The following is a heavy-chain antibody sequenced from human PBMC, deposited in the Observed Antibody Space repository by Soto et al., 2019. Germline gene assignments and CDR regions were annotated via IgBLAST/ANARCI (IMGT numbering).Heavy chain of an antibody. CDR2: IYYSGST. Sequence: TLSLTCTVSGGSIRSGDYYWSWIRQPPGKGLEWIGYIYYSGSTYYNPSLKSRVTISVDTSKNQFSLKLSSVTAADTAVYYCARAMVVTQNWFDPWGQGTLVTVSS. CDR3: ARAMVVTQNWFDP. J-gene: IGHJ5*02. V-gene: IGHV4-30-4*01. D-gene: IGHD2-21*02. CDR1: GGSIRSGDYY.